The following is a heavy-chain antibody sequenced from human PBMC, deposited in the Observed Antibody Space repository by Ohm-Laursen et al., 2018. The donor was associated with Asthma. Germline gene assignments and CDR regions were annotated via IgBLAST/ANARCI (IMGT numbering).Heavy chain of an antibody. CDR1: GDSMNRDVW. V-gene: IGHV4-31*03. Sequence: PSDTLSLTCMVSGDSMNRDVWWSWIRQHPGKGLEWIGYIYYSGLTYSNPSLRSRVSISVDTSKNQFSLNLTPVTAADTAVYYCARGTFYYESTGYYFFDHWGQGALVTVSS. CDR3: ARGTFYYESTGYYFFDH. CDR2: IYYSGLT. D-gene: IGHD3-22*01. J-gene: IGHJ4*02.